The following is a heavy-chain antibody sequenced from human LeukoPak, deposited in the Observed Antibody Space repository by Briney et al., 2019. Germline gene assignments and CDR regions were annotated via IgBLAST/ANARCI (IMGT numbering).Heavy chain of an antibody. CDR2: ISRSGSTI. V-gene: IGHV3-48*03. D-gene: IGHD3-10*01. CDR3: ARLEGIRAYDY. CDR1: GFTFSSHE. Sequence: GGSLRLSCAASGFTFSSHEMNWVRQAPGKGLEWVSYISRSGSTIYYADSVKGQFTISRDNAKNSVFLQMHSLRAEDTAVYYCARLEGIRAYDYWGQGTLVIVSS. J-gene: IGHJ4*02.